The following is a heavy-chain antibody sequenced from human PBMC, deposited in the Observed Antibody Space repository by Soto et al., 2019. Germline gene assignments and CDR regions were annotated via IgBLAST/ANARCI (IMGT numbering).Heavy chain of an antibody. CDR2: ISDSGVST. CDR1: GFTFSNYA. CDR3: AKGRYYGLDV. V-gene: IGHV3-23*01. Sequence: LRLSCSTSGFTFSNYAMSWVRQAPGKGLEWVSAISDSGVSTYYADSVKGRFTISRDNSKNTLYLQMNSLSAEDTAVYYCAKGRYYGLDVWGQGTTGNVS. J-gene: IGHJ6*02.